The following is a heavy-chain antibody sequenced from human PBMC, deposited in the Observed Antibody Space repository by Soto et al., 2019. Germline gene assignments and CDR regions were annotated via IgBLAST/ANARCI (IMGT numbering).Heavy chain of an antibody. V-gene: IGHV4-31*02. D-gene: IGHD1-26*01. CDR3: ALALGPTTGLDY. Sequence: QVQLQESGPGLVKPSQTLSLTCSVSGASTVSHYHWTWIRQPPGKGLEWMGYIINSGTTFYNPSPTSPLSISMDTSGNHFSLELRSVTAADTAVYYCALALGPTTGLDYWGQGTLVTVSS. CDR2: IINSGTT. J-gene: IGHJ4*02. CDR1: GASTVSHYH.